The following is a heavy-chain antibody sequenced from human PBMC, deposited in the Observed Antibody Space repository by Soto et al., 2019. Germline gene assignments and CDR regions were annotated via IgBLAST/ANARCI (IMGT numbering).Heavy chain of an antibody. J-gene: IGHJ3*02. CDR2: IYPGDSDT. Sequence: PGESLKISCKCSGYSFTSYWIGLVRQMPGKGLEWMGIIYPGDSDTRYSPSFQGQVTISADKSISTAYLQWSSLKASDTAMYYCARLAEVAATQDDAFDIWGQGTMVTVSS. D-gene: IGHD2-15*01. CDR1: GYSFTSYW. V-gene: IGHV5-51*01. CDR3: ARLAEVAATQDDAFDI.